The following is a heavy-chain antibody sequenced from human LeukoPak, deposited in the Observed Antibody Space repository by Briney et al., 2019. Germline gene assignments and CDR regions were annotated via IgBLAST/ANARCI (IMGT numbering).Heavy chain of an antibody. CDR3: ARDGPNVLLWFGELTNNWFDP. J-gene: IGHJ5*02. CDR2: IKQDGSEK. D-gene: IGHD3-10*01. V-gene: IGHV3-7*03. CDR1: GFTFSSYW. Sequence: TGGSLRLSCAASGFTFSSYWMGWVRQAPGKGLEWVANIKQDGSEKYYVDSVKGRFTISRDNAKNSLYLQMNSLRAEDTAVYYCARDGPNVLLWFGELTNNWFDPWGQGTLVTVSS.